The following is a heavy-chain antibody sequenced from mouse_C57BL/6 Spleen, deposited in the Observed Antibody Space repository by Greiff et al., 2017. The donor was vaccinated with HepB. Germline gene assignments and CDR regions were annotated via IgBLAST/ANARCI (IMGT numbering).Heavy chain of an antibody. Sequence: QVHVKQPGTELVKPGASVKLSCKASGYTFTSYWMHWVKQRPGQGLEWIGNINPSNGGTNYNEKFKSKATLTVDKSSSTAYMQLSSLTSEDSAVYYCARSDTSRGFAYWGQGTLVTVSA. J-gene: IGHJ3*01. CDR2: INPSNGGT. D-gene: IGHD3-3*01. V-gene: IGHV1-53*01. CDR1: GYTFTSYW. CDR3: ARSDTSRGFAY.